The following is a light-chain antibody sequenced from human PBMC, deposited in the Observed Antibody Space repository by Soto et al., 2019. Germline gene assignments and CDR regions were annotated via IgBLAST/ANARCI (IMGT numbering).Light chain of an antibody. Sequence: EIVLTQSPGTLSLSPGERATLSCRASQSVSSSYLAWYQQKPGQAPRLLIYAASSRTSGLADRISGSGAGRAFIILISSRQPADFAVYYCQQYGSSHPWTFGRGTKVEIK. J-gene: IGKJ1*01. V-gene: IGKV3-20*01. CDR1: QSVSSSY. CDR2: AAS. CDR3: QQYGSSHPWT.